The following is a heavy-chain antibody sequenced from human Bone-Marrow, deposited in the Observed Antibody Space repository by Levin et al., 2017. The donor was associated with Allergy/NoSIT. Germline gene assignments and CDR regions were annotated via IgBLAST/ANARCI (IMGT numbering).Heavy chain of an antibody. J-gene: IGHJ6*02. Sequence: PGGSLRLSCAASGFTFSGHPMHWVRQAPGKGLEWVATVSYDGSNKYYAKSLKGRFTISRDSSESTVFLQMDSLRDEDTAVCYCAREGYNSSPARGSNPRYYHYGLDVWGQGTTVTVSS. CDR2: VSYDGSNK. D-gene: IGHD6-6*01. V-gene: IGHV3-30*04. CDR1: GFTFSGHP. CDR3: AREGYNSSPARGSNPRYYHYGLDV.